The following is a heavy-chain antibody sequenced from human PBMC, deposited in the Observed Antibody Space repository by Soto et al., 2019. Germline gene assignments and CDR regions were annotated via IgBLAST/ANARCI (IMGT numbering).Heavy chain of an antibody. Sequence: SETLSLTCAVYGGSFSGCYWSWVRQPPGKGLEWIGEINHSGSTNYNPSLKSRVTISVDTSKNQFSLKLSSVTAADTAVYYCARGLATMIVVVIRGAWFDPWGQGTLVTVSS. D-gene: IGHD3-22*01. V-gene: IGHV4-34*01. CDR2: INHSGST. CDR1: GGSFSGCY. CDR3: ARGLATMIVVVIRGAWFDP. J-gene: IGHJ5*02.